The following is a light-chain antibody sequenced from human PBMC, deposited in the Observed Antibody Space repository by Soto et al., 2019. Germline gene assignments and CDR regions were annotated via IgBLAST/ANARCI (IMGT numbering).Light chain of an antibody. Sequence: DVVMTQSPLYLPVTLGQPASVSCRSGQSLVYSDGNTYLSWFQQRPGQSPRRLIYKVSNRDSGVPDRFSGSGSGPDVSLKISRVEAEDVGVYYCMQGTQFPFTFGPGTKVDLK. CDR3: MQGTQFPFT. CDR1: QSLVYSDGNTY. CDR2: KVS. V-gene: IGKV2-30*01. J-gene: IGKJ3*01.